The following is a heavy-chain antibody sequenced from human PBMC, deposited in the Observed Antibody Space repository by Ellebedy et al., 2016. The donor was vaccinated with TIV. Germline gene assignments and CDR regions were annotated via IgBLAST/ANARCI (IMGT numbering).Heavy chain of an antibody. J-gene: IGHJ1*01. CDR1: GFTFSAYD. CDR3: ARDSAAAEDYIEYFQH. D-gene: IGHD6-13*01. Sequence: PGGSLRLSCATSGFTFSAYDMNWVRQAPGQGLEWLSSISTTSDYKYYADSVKGRFPVSRDNAKNSLYLQMDSLRVEDTAVYFCARDSAAAEDYIEYFQHWGQGTLVTVSS. CDR2: ISTTSDYK. V-gene: IGHV3-21*01.